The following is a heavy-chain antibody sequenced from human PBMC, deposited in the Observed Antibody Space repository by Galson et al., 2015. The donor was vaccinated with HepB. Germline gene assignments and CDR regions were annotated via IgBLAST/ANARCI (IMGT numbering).Heavy chain of an antibody. CDR3: AKDGITSGWYGPLDH. Sequence: SLRLSCAASGFTFSNYAMNWVRQAPGKGLEWVSGISGSGGSTYYADSVKGRFTISRDNSEDTLYLQMSSLRAEDTAVYYCAKDGITSGWYGPLDHWGQGTLVIVSS. CDR1: GFTFSNYA. CDR2: ISGSGGST. D-gene: IGHD6-19*01. V-gene: IGHV3-23*01. J-gene: IGHJ4*02.